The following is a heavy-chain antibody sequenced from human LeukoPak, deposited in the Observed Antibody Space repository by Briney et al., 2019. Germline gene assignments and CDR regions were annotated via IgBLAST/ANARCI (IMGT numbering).Heavy chain of an antibody. D-gene: IGHD3-10*01. V-gene: IGHV3-48*03. J-gene: IGHJ5*02. CDR2: ISESGNTI. Sequence: PGGSLRLSCAASGFIFSSYEMNWVRQAPGKGLEWLSYISESGNTIYSADSVKGRFTISRDNAKNSLYLQMNRLRAEDTAVYYCARLSRADSGNWLDPWGQGTLVSVSP. CDR1: GFIFSSYE. CDR3: ARLSRADSGNWLDP.